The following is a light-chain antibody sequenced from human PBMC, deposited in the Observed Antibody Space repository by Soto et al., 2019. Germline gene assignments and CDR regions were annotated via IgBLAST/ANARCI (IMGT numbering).Light chain of an antibody. Sequence: DIVMAQSPDSLAVSLGERATINCKSSQSVFSNSKNRNHLSWYQQKPGQPPKLLIYWATTRESGVPDRFSGSGSGTECTRTGSGLQAEDVAIYYCHQYCRSPITGGGGTKVEIK. V-gene: IGKV4-1*01. CDR3: HQYCRSPIT. CDR2: WAT. CDR1: QSVFSNSKNRNH. J-gene: IGKJ4*02.